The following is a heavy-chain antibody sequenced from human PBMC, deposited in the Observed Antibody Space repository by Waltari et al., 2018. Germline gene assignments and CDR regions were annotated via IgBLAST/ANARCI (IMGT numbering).Heavy chain of an antibody. V-gene: IGHV1-2*06. CDR1: GYTFTGYY. Sequence: QVQLVQSGAEVKKPGASVKVSCKASGYTFTGYYMHWVRQAPGQGLEWMGRINPNSGGTKYAQKVQGRVTMTRDTSISTAYMELSRLRSDDTAVYYCARWGRVGVYYYYYMDVWGKGTTVTVSS. D-gene: IGHD3-10*01. CDR2: INPNSGGT. J-gene: IGHJ6*03. CDR3: ARWGRVGVYYYYYMDV.